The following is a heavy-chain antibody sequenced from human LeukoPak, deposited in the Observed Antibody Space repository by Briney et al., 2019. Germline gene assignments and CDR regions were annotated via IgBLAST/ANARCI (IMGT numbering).Heavy chain of an antibody. Sequence: SGPALVKPTQTLTLTCTFSGFSLSTSGMRVSWIRQPPGKALEWLARIDWDDDKFYSTSLKTRLTISKDTSKNQVVLTMTNMDPVDTATYYCARSVTSPYYYYGMDVWGKGTTVTVS. V-gene: IGHV2-70*04. CDR3: ARSVTSPYYYYGMDV. CDR2: IDWDDDK. D-gene: IGHD4-17*01. CDR1: GFSLSTSGMR. J-gene: IGHJ6*04.